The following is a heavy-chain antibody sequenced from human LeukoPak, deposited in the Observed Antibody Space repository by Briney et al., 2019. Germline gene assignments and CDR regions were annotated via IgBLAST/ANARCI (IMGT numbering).Heavy chain of an antibody. CDR1: GYTFTGSY. J-gene: IGHJ4*02. CDR3: ARGKSGYCSGGSCRHYFDY. V-gene: IGHV1-2*02. CDR2: LNPNSGDT. Sequence: ASVKVSCKASGYTFTGSYLHWVRQAPGQGLEWMGWLNPNSGDTKDALKFQGRVTMTRDTSINTAYMELSRLTSDDTAVYYCARGKSGYCSGGSCRHYFDYWGQGTLVTVSS. D-gene: IGHD2-15*01.